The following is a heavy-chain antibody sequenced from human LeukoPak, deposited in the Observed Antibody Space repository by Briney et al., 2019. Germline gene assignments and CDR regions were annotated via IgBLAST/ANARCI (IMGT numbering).Heavy chain of an antibody. V-gene: IGHV3-48*01. CDR3: ASLVGRYSYGWVYMDV. D-gene: IGHD5-18*01. CDR2: ISSSSSTI. J-gene: IGHJ6*03. CDR1: GFTFSSYS. Sequence: PGGSLRLSCAASGFTFSSYSMNWVRQAPGKGLEWVSYISSSSSTIYYADSVKGRFTISRDNAKNSLYLQMNSLRAEDTAVYYCASLVGRYSYGWVYMDVWGKGTTVTVSS.